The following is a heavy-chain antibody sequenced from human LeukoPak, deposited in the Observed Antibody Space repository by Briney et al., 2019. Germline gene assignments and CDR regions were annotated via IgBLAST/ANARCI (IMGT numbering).Heavy chain of an antibody. CDR3: ARNQKHDNGDYAGQFDY. CDR2: ISGSGGST. J-gene: IGHJ4*02. CDR1: GFSLRSYV. Sequence: GGSLRLSCAASGFSLRSYVMTWVRQAPGKGLEWVSGISGSGGSTYYADSVKGRFTISRDNSKNTLSLQMNSLRVEDTAVCFCARNQKHDNGDYAGQFDYWGQGTLVTVSS. D-gene: IGHD4-17*01. V-gene: IGHV3-23*01.